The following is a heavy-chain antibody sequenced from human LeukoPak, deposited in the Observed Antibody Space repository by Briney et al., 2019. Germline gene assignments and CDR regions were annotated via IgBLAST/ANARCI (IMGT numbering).Heavy chain of an antibody. Sequence: GGSLRLSCAASGFTFSSYAMSWVRQAPGKGLEWVSYISSSGSTIYYADSVKGRFTISRDNAENSLYLQMNSLRAEDTAVYYCARVKMVRGVISYWGQGTLVTVSS. CDR2: ISSSGSTI. CDR1: GFTFSSYA. V-gene: IGHV3-48*04. CDR3: ARVKMVRGVISY. J-gene: IGHJ4*02. D-gene: IGHD3-10*01.